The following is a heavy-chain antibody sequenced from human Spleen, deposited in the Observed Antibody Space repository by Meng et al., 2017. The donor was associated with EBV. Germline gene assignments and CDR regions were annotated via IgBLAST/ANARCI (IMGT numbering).Heavy chain of an antibody. J-gene: IGHJ4*02. D-gene: IGHD3-10*01. CDR2: INHSGST. Sequence: QGQQQQWGAGLLKPSETLSLTCAGYGGSFSGDCWSWIRQPPGKGLEWIGKINHSGSTNYNPSLKSRVTISVDTSKNQFSLKLNSVTAADTAVYYCGRIMVRGVTSIDCWGQGTLVTVSS. V-gene: IGHV4-34*01. CDR3: GRIMVRGVTSIDC. CDR1: GGSFSGDC.